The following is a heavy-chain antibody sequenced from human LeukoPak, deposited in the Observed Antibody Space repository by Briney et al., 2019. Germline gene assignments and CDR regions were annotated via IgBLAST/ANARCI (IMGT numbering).Heavy chain of an antibody. V-gene: IGHV3-23*01. CDR2: ISPSGDRT. CDR1: GFTFSSYA. CDR3: AKGGTNSVLARAWFDP. J-gene: IGHJ5*02. Sequence: GGSLRLSCAASGFTFSSYAMSWVRQAPGKGLEWVSFISPSGDRTSNADSVKGRFTISRDNSKNTLYLQMNSLRAEDTAVYYCAKGGTNSVLARAWFDPWGQGTLVTVSS. D-gene: IGHD4/OR15-4a*01.